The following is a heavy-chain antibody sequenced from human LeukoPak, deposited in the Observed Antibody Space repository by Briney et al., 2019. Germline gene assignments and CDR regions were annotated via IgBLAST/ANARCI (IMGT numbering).Heavy chain of an antibody. V-gene: IGHV3-23*01. CDR2: ISAGSSST. CDR3: ARAQYGSGWYSPHH. D-gene: IGHD6-19*01. Sequence: GGSLRLSCEGSGFTFSRYAMSWVRQAPGEGLEWVSAISAGSSSTSYADSVKGRFAVSRDNSQNTLYLQMNSLRAEDTAVYYCARAQYGSGWYSPHHWGQGTLVTVSS. CDR1: GFTFSRYA. J-gene: IGHJ5*02.